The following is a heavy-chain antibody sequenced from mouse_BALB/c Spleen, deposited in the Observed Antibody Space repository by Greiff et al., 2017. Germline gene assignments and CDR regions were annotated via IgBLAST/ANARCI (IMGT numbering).Heavy chain of an antibody. V-gene: IGHV1S137*01. Sequence: QVQLQQSGGELVRPGVSVKLSCKGSGYTFTDYAMHWVQQSHAKRLEWIGVISIYYGDASFNQKFKGKATLTVDKSPSTAYMELATLTSEDSAIYYCARRTVVPYFDYWDQGTTLTVSS. J-gene: IGHJ2*01. CDR3: ARRTVVPYFDY. CDR2: ISIYYGDA. CDR1: GYTFTDYA. D-gene: IGHD5-1*01.